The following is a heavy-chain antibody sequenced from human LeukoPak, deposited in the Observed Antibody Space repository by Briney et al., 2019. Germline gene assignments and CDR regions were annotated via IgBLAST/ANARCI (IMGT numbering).Heavy chain of an antibody. CDR3: AKDEAAADYAFDI. CDR2: ISGSGGST. D-gene: IGHD6-13*01. J-gene: IGHJ3*02. V-gene: IGHV3-23*01. Sequence: GGSLRLSCTASGFTFSSYAMSWVRQAPGKGLEWVSAISGSGGSTYYADSVKGRFTISRDNSKNTLYLQMNSLRAEDTAVYYCAKDEAAADYAFDIWGQGTMVTVSS. CDR1: GFTFSSYA.